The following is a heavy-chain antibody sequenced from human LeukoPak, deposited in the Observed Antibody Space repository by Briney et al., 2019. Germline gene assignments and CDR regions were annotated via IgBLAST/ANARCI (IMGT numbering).Heavy chain of an antibody. CDR2: ISGSGGST. Sequence: GGSLRLSCAASGFTFNSYAMSWVRQAPGKGLEWVSAISGSGGSTYYADSVKGRFTISRDNSKNTLYLQMNSLRAEDTAVYYCAKRIAAAGTYYFDYWGQGTLVTVSS. D-gene: IGHD6-13*01. CDR1: GFTFNSYA. CDR3: AKRIAAAGTYYFDY. V-gene: IGHV3-23*01. J-gene: IGHJ4*02.